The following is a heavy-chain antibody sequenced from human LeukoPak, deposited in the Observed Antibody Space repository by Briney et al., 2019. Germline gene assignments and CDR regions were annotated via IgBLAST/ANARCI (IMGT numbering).Heavy chain of an antibody. CDR3: ARSRSWPYYFDY. D-gene: IGHD6-13*01. CDR1: GFTFSSYA. Sequence: PGGSLRLSCAASGFTFSSYAMSWVRQAPGKGLEWVSSFTVSPGTTFYADSVKGRFTISRDNSKNTLYLQLHSLRAEDTAVYYCARSRSWPYYFDYWGQGTLVTVSS. J-gene: IGHJ4*02. CDR2: FTVSPGTT. V-gene: IGHV3-23*01.